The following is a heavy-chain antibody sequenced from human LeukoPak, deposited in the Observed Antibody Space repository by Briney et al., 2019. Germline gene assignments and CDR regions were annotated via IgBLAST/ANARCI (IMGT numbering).Heavy chain of an antibody. Sequence: SETLSLTCTVSGGSISSYYWSWIRQPPGKGLEWIGDIYYSGSTNYNPSLKSRVTISVDTSKNQFSLKLSSVTAAYTAVYYCARHPYCGGDGFYQPYYFDYWGQGTLVTVSS. J-gene: IGHJ4*01. D-gene: IGHD2-21*02. CDR2: IYYSGST. V-gene: IGHV4-59*08. CDR1: GGSISSYY. CDR3: ARHPYCGGDGFYQPYYFDY.